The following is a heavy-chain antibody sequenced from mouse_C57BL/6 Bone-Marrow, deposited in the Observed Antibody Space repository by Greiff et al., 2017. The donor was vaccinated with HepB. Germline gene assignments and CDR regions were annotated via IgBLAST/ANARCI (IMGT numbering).Heavy chain of an antibody. V-gene: IGHV1-19*01. CDR3: AREEGLPYYFDY. D-gene: IGHD2-2*01. CDR1: GYTFTDYY. J-gene: IGHJ2*01. Sequence: EVKLQQSGPVLVKPGASVKMSCKASGYTFTDYYMNWVKQSHGKSLEWIGVINPYNGGTSYNQKFKGKATLTVDKSSSTAYMELNSLTSEDSAVYYCAREEGLPYYFDYWGQGTTLTVSS. CDR2: INPYNGGT.